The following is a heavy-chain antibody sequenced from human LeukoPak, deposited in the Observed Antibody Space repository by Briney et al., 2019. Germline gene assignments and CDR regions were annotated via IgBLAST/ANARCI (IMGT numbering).Heavy chain of an antibody. CDR2: INHSGST. J-gene: IGHJ4*02. CDR3: ARGRTVAAAGTLGY. CDR1: GGSFSGYY. Sequence: SETLSLTCAVYGGSFSGYYWSWIRQPPGKGLEWIGEINHSGSTNYNPSLKSRVTISVDTSKNQFSLKLSSVTAADTAVYYCARGRTVAAAGTLGYWGQGTVVTVSS. V-gene: IGHV4-34*01. D-gene: IGHD6-13*01.